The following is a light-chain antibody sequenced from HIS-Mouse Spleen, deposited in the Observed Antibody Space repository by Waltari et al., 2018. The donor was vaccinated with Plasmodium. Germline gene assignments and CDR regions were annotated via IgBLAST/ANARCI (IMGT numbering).Light chain of an antibody. J-gene: IGLJ3*02. CDR3: YSTDSSGNHRV. CDR2: EDS. CDR1: ALPKKY. V-gene: IGLV3-10*01. Sequence: SYELTHPPSVSVSPGQTARLTCPGDALPKKYAYWYQQKSGQAPVLVIYEDSKRPSGIPERFSGSSSGTMATLTISGAQVEDEADYYCYSTDSSGNHRVFGGGTKLTVL.